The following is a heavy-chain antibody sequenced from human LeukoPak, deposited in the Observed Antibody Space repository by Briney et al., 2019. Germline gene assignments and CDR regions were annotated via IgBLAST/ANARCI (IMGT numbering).Heavy chain of an antibody. CDR2: INPNSGGT. V-gene: IGHV1-2*02. CDR1: GYTFTGYY. Sequence: GASVKVSCKASGYTFTGYYMHWVRQAPGQGLEWMGWINPNSGGTNYAQKFQGRVTMTRDTSISTAYMELSRLRSDDTAVYYCAGKPYDYVWGSYPGGGYFDYWGQGTLVTVSS. D-gene: IGHD3-16*02. J-gene: IGHJ4*02. CDR3: AGKPYDYVWGSYPGGGYFDY.